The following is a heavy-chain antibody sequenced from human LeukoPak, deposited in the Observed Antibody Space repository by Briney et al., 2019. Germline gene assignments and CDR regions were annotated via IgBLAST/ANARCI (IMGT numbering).Heavy chain of an antibody. CDR2: IWYDGSNK. D-gene: IGHD2-2*01. V-gene: IGHV3-33*06. J-gene: IGHJ4*02. CDR1: GFTFSSYG. Sequence: PGRSLRLSCAASGFTFSSYGMHWVRQAPGKGLEWVAVIWYDGSNKYYADSVKGRFTMSRDNSKNTMYLQMNSLRAEDTAVYYCAKDALGYCSSTSCSYFDYWGQGTLVTVSS. CDR3: AKDALGYCSSTSCSYFDY.